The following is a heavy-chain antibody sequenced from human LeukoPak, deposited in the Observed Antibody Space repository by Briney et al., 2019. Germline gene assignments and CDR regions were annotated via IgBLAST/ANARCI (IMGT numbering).Heavy chain of an antibody. V-gene: IGHV3-48*01. CDR2: ISNSGSLK. CDR3: ARVFWFGAEYYVMDV. CDR1: EFTFDRYS. Sequence: GGSLRLSCRVSEFTFDRYSINWVRQAPGKGLEWISHISNSGSLKYYADSVKGRFTISRDNAENSLYLQMDNLRVDDTAVYHCARVFWFGAEYYVMDVWGQGTTVTVSS. D-gene: IGHD3-10*01. J-gene: IGHJ6*02.